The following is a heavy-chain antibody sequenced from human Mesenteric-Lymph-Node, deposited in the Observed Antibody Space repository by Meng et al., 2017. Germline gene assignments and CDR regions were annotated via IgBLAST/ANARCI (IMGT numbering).Heavy chain of an antibody. CDR2: ISGSGGAT. CDR3: VKDRYYYDSSGRQYYFDS. J-gene: IGHJ4*02. D-gene: IGHD3-22*01. CDR1: GFTFSSYA. Sequence: GGSLRLSCAASGFTFSSYAMSWVRQAPGKGLNWVSGISGSGGATHYADSVKGRFSISRDNSKNTTYLQMNSLGVEDTAIYYYVKDRYYYDSSGRQYYFDSWGQGTRVTVSS. V-gene: IGHV3-23*01.